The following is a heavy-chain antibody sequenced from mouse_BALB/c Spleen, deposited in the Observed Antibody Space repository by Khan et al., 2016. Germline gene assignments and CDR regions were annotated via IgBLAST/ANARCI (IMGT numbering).Heavy chain of an antibody. J-gene: IGHJ4*01. CDR3: ATEFPAYYGNYYAMDY. CDR2: IWAGGST. V-gene: IGHV2-9*02. CDR1: GFSLTSYG. D-gene: IGHD2-10*01. Sequence: QVQLKESGPGLVAPSQSLSITCTVSGFSLTSYGVHWVRQPPGKGLEWLGVIWAGGSTNYNSALMSRLSISKDNSKSPVFLKMNSLQTDETAIDYCATEFPAYYGNYYAMDYWGQGTSVTVSS.